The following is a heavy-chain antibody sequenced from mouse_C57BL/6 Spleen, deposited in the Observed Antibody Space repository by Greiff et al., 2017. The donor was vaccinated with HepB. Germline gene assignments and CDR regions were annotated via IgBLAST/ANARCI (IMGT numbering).Heavy chain of an antibody. CDR2: IDPSDSYT. D-gene: IGHD1-1*01. V-gene: IGHV1-50*01. CDR1: GYTFTSYW. J-gene: IGHJ4*01. Sequence: VQLQHPGAELVKPGASVKLSCTASGYTFTSYWMQWVKQRPGQGLEWIGEIDPSDSYTNYNQKFKGKATLTVDTSSSTAYMQLSSLTSEDSAVYYCARRLRAMDYWGQGTSVTVSS. CDR3: ARRLRAMDY.